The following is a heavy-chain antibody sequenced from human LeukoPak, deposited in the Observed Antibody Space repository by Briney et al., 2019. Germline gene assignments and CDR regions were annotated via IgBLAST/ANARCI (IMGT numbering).Heavy chain of an antibody. V-gene: IGHV3-53*05. J-gene: IGHJ4*02. Sequence: GGSLRLSCAASGYTVSSNYMNWVRQAPGKGLEWVSVIHSDGTTNYGDSVKGRFTISRDNSKNTLYLQMNSLRAEDTAVYYCARGRYYFDYWGQGTLVTVSS. CDR2: IHSDGTT. CDR3: ARGRYYFDY. CDR1: GYTVSSNY.